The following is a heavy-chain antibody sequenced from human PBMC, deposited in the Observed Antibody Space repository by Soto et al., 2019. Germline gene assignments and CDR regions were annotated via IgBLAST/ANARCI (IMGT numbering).Heavy chain of an antibody. D-gene: IGHD3-3*01. CDR3: ARPRSGSYYYGMDV. J-gene: IGHJ6*02. V-gene: IGHV1-8*01. Sequence: ASVKVSCKASGYTFTSYDINWVRQATGQGLEWMGWMNPNSGNTGYAQKFQGRVTMTRNTSIITAYMELSSLRSEDTAVYYCARPRSGSYYYGMDVWGQGTAVTVSS. CDR2: MNPNSGNT. CDR1: GYTFTSYD.